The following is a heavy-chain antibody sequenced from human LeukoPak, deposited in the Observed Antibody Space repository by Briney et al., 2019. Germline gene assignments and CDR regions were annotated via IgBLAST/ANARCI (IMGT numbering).Heavy chain of an antibody. V-gene: IGHV4-59*12. D-gene: IGHD6-13*01. Sequence: SETLSLTCTVSGGSISSYYWSWIRQPPGKGLEWIGYIYYSGSTNYNPSLKSRVTISVDTSKNQFSLRLSSVTAADTAVYYCARGRYVTTRGGAAAGFLDYWGQGTLVTVST. J-gene: IGHJ4*02. CDR3: ARGRYVTTRGGAAAGFLDY. CDR1: GGSISSYY. CDR2: IYYSGST.